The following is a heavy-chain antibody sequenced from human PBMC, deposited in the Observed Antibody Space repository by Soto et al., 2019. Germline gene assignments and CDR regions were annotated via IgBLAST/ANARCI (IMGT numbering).Heavy chain of an antibody. CDR1: GYNFANYW. CDR2: IFPGDSDT. V-gene: IGHV5-51*01. CDR3: AAGYNTGLDAFDI. D-gene: IGHD1-20*01. Sequence: LGESLKISCKGSGYNFANYWIGWVRQMPGKGLEWMGMIFPGDSDTKNSPSLQGQITMSVDKSDSSAYLQWRSLKASDTAMYYWAAGYNTGLDAFDIWGQGTMVTVSS. J-gene: IGHJ3*02.